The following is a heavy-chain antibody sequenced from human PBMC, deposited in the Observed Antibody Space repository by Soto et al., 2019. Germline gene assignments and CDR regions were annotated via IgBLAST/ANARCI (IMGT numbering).Heavy chain of an antibody. D-gene: IGHD2-15*01. CDR2: INSDGSST. CDR1: GFTFSSYW. CDR3: ARGGYGLYYYYGMDV. Sequence: GGSLRLSCAASGFTFSSYWMHWVRQAPGKGLVWVSRINSDGSSTSYADSVKGRFTISRDNAKNTLYLQMNSLRAEDTAVYYCARGGYGLYYYYGMDVWGQGTTVTVSS. V-gene: IGHV3-74*01. J-gene: IGHJ6*02.